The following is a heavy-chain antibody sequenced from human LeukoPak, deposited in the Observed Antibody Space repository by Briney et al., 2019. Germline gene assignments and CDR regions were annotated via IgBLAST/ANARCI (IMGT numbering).Heavy chain of an antibody. D-gene: IGHD3-16*01. Sequence: GGSLRLSCAASGFTFSSYSMNWVRQAPGKGLEWVSGISWDSDSIDYADSVKGRFTISRDNAKNSLYLQMNSLRAEDMALYYCAKGGGGRLIYYYYMDVWGKGTTVTVSS. CDR1: GFTFSSYS. CDR2: ISWDSDSI. V-gene: IGHV3-9*03. CDR3: AKGGGGRLIYYYYMDV. J-gene: IGHJ6*03.